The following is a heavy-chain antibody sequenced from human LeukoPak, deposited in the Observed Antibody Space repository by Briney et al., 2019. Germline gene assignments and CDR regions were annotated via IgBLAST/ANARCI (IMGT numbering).Heavy chain of an antibody. Sequence: PGASLRLCCTASGFVFSSYWMSWVRQAPGKGLEWVANIKDDESQKYYGDSVKGRFTISRDNAKKSLYLQMNSLRADDTAVYYCARDRGGKDFWGQGTLVVVSS. CDR1: GFVFSSYW. V-gene: IGHV3-7*03. J-gene: IGHJ4*02. D-gene: IGHD1-1*01. CDR2: IKDDESQK. CDR3: ARDRGGKDF.